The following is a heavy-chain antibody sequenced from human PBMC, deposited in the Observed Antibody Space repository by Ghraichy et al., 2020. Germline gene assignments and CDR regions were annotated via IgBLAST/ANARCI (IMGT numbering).Heavy chain of an antibody. CDR2: IYYSGST. V-gene: IGHV4-30-4*07. CDR1: GGSISSGGYS. D-gene: IGHD3-10*01. Sequence: TLSLTCAVSGGSISSGGYSWSWIRQPPGKGLEWIGYIYYSGSTYYNPSLKSRVTISVDTSKNQFSLKLSSVTAADTAVYYCARGGDGSGSYPYYYYYYYMDVWGKGTTVTVSS. CDR3: ARGGDGSGSYPYYYYYYYMDV. J-gene: IGHJ6*03.